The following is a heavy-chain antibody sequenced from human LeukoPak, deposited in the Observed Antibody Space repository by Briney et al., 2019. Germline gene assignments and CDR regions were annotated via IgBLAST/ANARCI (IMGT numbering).Heavy chain of an antibody. CDR3: VRVGGRSSIGGDC. CDR1: GFTFSTYW. V-gene: IGHV3-74*01. CDR2: IKSDGSKS. J-gene: IGHJ4*02. D-gene: IGHD3-16*01. Sequence: GGSLRLSCAASGFTFSTYWMHWVRQAPGTGLVWVSRIKSDGSKSNYADCVKGRFTISRDNAKNTLYLQMNSLRAEDTAVYHCVRVGGRSSIGGDCWGQGTLVTVSS.